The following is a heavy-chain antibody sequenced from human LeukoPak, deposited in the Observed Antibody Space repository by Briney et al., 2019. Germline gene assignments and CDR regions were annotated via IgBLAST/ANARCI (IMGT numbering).Heavy chain of an antibody. CDR2: IYYSGST. CDR1: GGSISSYH. Sequence: SETLSLTCTVSGGSISSYHWSWIRQPPGKGLEWIGYIYYSGSTNYNPSLKSRVTISVDTSKDQFSLKLSSVTAADTAVYYCARDRTGNDYWGQGALVTVSS. V-gene: IGHV4-59*01. J-gene: IGHJ4*02. D-gene: IGHD1-1*01. CDR3: ARDRTGNDY.